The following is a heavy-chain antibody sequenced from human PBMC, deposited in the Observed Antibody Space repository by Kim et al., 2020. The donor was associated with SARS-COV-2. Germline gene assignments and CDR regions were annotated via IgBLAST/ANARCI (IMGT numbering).Heavy chain of an antibody. Sequence: YHWGWIRRSPEKGLEWIAEINQSGGTNSNPSLKRRVTITLDTYKNQFSLRLNSVTAADTALYYCAKGHIVVIPAPILGLGPYYTSYYMDV. CDR3: AKGHIVVIPAPILGLGPYYTSYYMDV. CDR2: INQSGGT. V-gene: IGHV4-34*01. CDR1: YH. D-gene: IGHD2-2*01. J-gene: IGHJ6*03.